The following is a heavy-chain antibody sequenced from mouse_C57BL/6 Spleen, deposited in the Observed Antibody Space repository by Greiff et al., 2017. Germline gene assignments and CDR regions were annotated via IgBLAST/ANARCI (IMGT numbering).Heavy chain of an antibody. Sequence: EVQLQQSGPGLVKPSQSLSLTCSVTGYSITSGYYWNWIRQFPGNKLEWMGYISYDGSNNYNPSLKNRISITRDTSKNQFFLKLNSVTTEDTATYYCARRNYGSSYNYWYFDGWGTGTTVTVSS. CDR3: ARRNYGSSYNYWYFDG. J-gene: IGHJ1*03. CDR2: ISYDGSN. V-gene: IGHV3-6*01. D-gene: IGHD1-1*01. CDR1: GYSITSGYY.